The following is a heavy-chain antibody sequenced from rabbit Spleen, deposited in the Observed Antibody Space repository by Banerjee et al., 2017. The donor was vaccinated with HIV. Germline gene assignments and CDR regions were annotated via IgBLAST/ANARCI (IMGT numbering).Heavy chain of an antibody. Sequence: EQLEESGGGLVKPEGSLTLTCEASGVSFSDKDVMCWVRQAPGKGLEWIACINTVTGKTVYASWAKGRFIMSRTSSTTVTLQMTSLTAADTATYFCARFSYDVSNYDTFNLWGQGTLVTVS. CDR1: GVSFSDKDV. J-gene: IGHJ4*01. CDR2: INTVTGKT. CDR3: ARFSYDVSNYDTFNL. D-gene: IGHD8-1*01. V-gene: IGHV1S45*01.